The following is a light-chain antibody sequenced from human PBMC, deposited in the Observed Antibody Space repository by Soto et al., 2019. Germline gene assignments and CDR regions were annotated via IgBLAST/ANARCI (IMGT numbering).Light chain of an antibody. J-gene: IGLJ1*01. V-gene: IGLV2-14*03. Sequence: SALPQPASVSGSPGQSITISCTGTSSDVGAYNYVSWYQQHPGTAPKLMLYDVSNRPSGVSNRFSGSKSGNTASLTISGLQAEDEADYYCSSFTSNTTLDVFGTGTKVTVL. CDR1: SSDVGAYNY. CDR2: DVS. CDR3: SSFTSNTTLDV.